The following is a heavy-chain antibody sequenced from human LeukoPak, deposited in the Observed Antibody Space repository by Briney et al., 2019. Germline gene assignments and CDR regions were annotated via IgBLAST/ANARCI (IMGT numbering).Heavy chain of an antibody. CDR3: VHSSGYYSVDY. CDR1: GGSISSSSYY. Sequence: SETLSLTCTVSGGSISSSSYYWGWIRQPPGKGLEWIGSIYYSGSTYCNPSLKSRVTISVDTSKNQFSLKLSSVTAADTAVYYCVHSSGYYSVDYWGQGTLVTVSS. CDR2: IYYSGST. J-gene: IGHJ4*02. V-gene: IGHV4-39*01. D-gene: IGHD3-22*01.